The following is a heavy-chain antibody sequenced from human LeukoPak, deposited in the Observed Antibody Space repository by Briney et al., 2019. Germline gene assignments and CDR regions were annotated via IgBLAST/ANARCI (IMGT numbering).Heavy chain of an antibody. CDR2: ITSNGGST. CDR3: VTVGMTSIWSYLRFDP. Sequence: GGSLKLSCSASGFTFSTNSMHWVRQAPGKGLEFVSAITSNGGSTYYADSVKGRFTISRDNSKNTLYLQMSSLRAEDTAVYYCVTVGMTSIWSYLRFDPRGQGTLVSVSS. J-gene: IGHJ5*02. CDR1: GFTFSTNS. D-gene: IGHD1-26*01. V-gene: IGHV3-64D*08.